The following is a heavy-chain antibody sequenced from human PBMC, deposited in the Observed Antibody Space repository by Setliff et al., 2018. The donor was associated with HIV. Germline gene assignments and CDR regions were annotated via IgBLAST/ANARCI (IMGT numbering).Heavy chain of an antibody. CDR1: GDSISNYY. CDR3: ARSKISGSNHETYGFDV. J-gene: IGHJ6*02. Sequence: PSETLSLTCTVSGDSISNYYWSWVRQPPGKGLEWIGYIYTTGSTNYNPSLKSRVTMSVDTSKNQFSVKLNSVTAADTAVYYCARSKISGSNHETYGFDVWGQGTTVTVS. D-gene: IGHD1-26*01. CDR2: IYTTGST. V-gene: IGHV4-4*09.